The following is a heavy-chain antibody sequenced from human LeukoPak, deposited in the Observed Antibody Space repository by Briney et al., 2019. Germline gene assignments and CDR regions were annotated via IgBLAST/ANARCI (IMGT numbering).Heavy chain of an antibody. J-gene: IGHJ4*02. CDR2: IAEDGSIE. CDR1: GFTFSSYG. D-gene: IGHD1-1*01. CDR3: AKDRETTSSGTFDS. Sequence: GGSQRLSCAASGFTFSSYGMHCVRQAPGKGLEWVAFIAEDGSIEKYTDSVKGRFTISRDNSNNTLYLRMNSLRAEDTGVYYCAKDRETTSSGTFDSWGQGTLVTVSS. V-gene: IGHV3-30*18.